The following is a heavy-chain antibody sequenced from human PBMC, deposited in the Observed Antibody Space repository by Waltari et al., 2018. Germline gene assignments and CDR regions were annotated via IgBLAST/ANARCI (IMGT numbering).Heavy chain of an antibody. CDR2: ISGSGGST. D-gene: IGHD3-10*01. CDR3: AKTSGGDYYYYYYMDV. Sequence: EVQLLESGGGLVQPGGSLRLSCAASGFTFSSYAMSWVRQAQGKGLEWVSAISGSGGSTYYADSVKGRFTISRDNSKNTLYLQMNSLRAEDTAVYYCAKTSGGDYYYYYYMDVWGKGTTVTVSS. CDR1: GFTFSSYA. J-gene: IGHJ6*03. V-gene: IGHV3-23*01.